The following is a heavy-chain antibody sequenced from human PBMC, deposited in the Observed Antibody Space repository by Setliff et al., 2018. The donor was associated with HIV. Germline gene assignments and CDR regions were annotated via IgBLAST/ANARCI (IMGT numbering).Heavy chain of an antibody. D-gene: IGHD3-22*01. Sequence: SETLSLTCTVSGGSISSYYWSWIRQPAGKGLEWIGRFYTSGSTNYNPSLKSRVTMSVDTSKNQFSLTVSSVTAADTAVYYCTREIPYSYGGRGHPLWGQGTLVTVSS. J-gene: IGHJ4*02. V-gene: IGHV4-4*07. CDR1: GGSISSYY. CDR3: TREIPYSYGGRGHPL. CDR2: FYTSGST.